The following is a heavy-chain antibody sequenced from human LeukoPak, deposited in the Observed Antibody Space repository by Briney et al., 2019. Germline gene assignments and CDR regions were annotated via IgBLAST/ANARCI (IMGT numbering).Heavy chain of an antibody. J-gene: IGHJ5*02. Sequence: SETLSLTCTVSGGSISSSSYYWGWIRQPPGKGLDWIGTVYYSGSTYYNPSLKSRVTISVDTSKKQFSLELSSVTAADTAVYYCARLLLTGDGGRGWFDPWGQGTLVTVSS. V-gene: IGHV4-39*01. CDR3: ARLLLTGDGGRGWFDP. CDR2: VYYSGST. CDR1: GGSISSSSYY. D-gene: IGHD3-9*01.